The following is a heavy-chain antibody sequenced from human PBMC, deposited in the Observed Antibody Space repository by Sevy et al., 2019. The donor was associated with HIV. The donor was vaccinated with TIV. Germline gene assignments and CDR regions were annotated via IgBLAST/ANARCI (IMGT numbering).Heavy chain of an antibody. D-gene: IGHD6-19*01. Sequence: GGSLRLSCAVSGFIFEDFAMHWVRQVPGRGLEWVAHITWNSGNIDYAGSVKGRFTISRDNAKRSLYLEMNSLTGEDTAFYYCGKGRKAGSSATYFDSWGQGTMVTVSS. CDR3: GKGRKAGSSATYFDS. CDR2: ITWNSGNI. CDR1: GFIFEDFA. V-gene: IGHV3-9*01. J-gene: IGHJ4*02.